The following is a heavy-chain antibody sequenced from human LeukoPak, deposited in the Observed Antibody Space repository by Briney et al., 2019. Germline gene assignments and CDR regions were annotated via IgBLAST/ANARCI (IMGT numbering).Heavy chain of an antibody. CDR3: ATPGGQNWGLYFDY. J-gene: IGHJ4*02. Sequence: GGSLRLSCAASGFTVSSNYMSWVRQAPGKGLEWVSVIYSGGSTYYADSVKGRFTISRDNSKNTLYLQMNSLRAEDTAVYYCATPGGQNWGLYFDYWGQGTLVTVSS. CDR1: GFTVSSNY. D-gene: IGHD7-27*01. V-gene: IGHV3-53*01. CDR2: IYSGGST.